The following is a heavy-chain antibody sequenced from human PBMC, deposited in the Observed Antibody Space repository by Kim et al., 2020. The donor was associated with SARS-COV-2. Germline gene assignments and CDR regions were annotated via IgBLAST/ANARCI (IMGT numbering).Heavy chain of an antibody. V-gene: IGHV3-43*01. J-gene: IGHJ4*02. CDR1: GFTFDDYT. CDR2: ISWDGGST. D-gene: IGHD3-22*01. Sequence: GGSLRLSCAASGFTFDDYTMHWVRQAPGKGLEWVSLISWDGGSTYYADSVKGRFTISRDNSKNSLYLQMNSLRTEDTALYYCAKAGLDIGSGYLLDYWGQGTLVTVSS. CDR3: AKAGLDIGSGYLLDY.